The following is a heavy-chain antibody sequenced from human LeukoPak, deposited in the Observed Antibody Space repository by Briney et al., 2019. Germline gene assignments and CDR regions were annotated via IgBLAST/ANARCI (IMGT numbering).Heavy chain of an antibody. J-gene: IGHJ4*02. Sequence: NASETLSLTCTVSGDSISSSGYYWGWIRQPPGKGLECIGSMYYSGSTYYNPSLKSRVTISVDTSKNQFSLKLSSVTAADTAVYYCARQVRSRSGRIYFDYWGQGTLVTVSS. CDR3: ARQVRSRSGRIYFDY. CDR1: GDSISSSGYY. D-gene: IGHD6-19*01. CDR2: MYYSGST. V-gene: IGHV4-39*01.